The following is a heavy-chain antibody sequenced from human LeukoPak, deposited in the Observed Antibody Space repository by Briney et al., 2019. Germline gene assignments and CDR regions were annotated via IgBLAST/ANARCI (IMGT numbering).Heavy chain of an antibody. CDR1: GFTFSSYD. CDR3: ARSPDSSGIWDYFDY. CDR2: IGTGGDT. Sequence: GGSLRLSCAASGFTFSSYDMHWVRQATGKGLEWVSAIGTGGDTYYPGSVKGRFTISRENAKNSLYLQMNSLRAGDTAVYYCARSPDSSGIWDYFDYWGQGTLVTVSS. V-gene: IGHV3-13*01. D-gene: IGHD3-22*01. J-gene: IGHJ4*02.